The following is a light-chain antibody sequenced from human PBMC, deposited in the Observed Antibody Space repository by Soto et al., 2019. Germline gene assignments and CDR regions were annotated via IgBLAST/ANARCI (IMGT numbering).Light chain of an antibody. CDR2: DAS. CDR3: HQNDGSPT. Sequence: EILLTHSPATLSLSPGERATLSCRASQSVSSYLAWYQQKPGQAPRLLIYDASNRATGIPARFSGSGSGTDFTLTISRLEPEDFAVYYCHQNDGSPTFGGGTKVDI. V-gene: IGKV3-11*01. CDR1: QSVSSY. J-gene: IGKJ4*01.